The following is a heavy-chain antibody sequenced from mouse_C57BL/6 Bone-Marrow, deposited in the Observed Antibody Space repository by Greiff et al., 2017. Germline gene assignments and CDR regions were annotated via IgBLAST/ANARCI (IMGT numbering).Heavy chain of an antibody. Sequence: QVQLQQPGAELVKPGASVKVSCKASGYTFTSYWMHWVKQRPGQGLEWIGRIHPSDSDTNYNQKFKGKATLTVDKSSSTAYMQLISLTSEDSAVYYCAISPITTVVGPFDYWGQGTTLTVSS. D-gene: IGHD1-1*01. V-gene: IGHV1-74*01. CDR2: IHPSDSDT. CDR3: AISPITTVVGPFDY. J-gene: IGHJ2*01. CDR1: GYTFTSYW.